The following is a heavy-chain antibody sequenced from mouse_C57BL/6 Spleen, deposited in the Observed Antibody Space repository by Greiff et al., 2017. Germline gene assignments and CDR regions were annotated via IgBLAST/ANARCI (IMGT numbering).Heavy chain of an antibody. Sequence: VQLQQSGPELVKPGASVKISCKASGYAFSSSWMNWVKQRPGKGLEWIGRIYPGAGDTNYNGKFKGKATLTADKSSSTAYMQLSSLTSEDSAVYFCARKVVAPYDFDDWGQGTTLTVSS. CDR3: ARKVVAPYDFDD. J-gene: IGHJ2*01. D-gene: IGHD1-3*01. CDR2: IYPGAGDT. V-gene: IGHV1-82*01. CDR1: GYAFSSSW.